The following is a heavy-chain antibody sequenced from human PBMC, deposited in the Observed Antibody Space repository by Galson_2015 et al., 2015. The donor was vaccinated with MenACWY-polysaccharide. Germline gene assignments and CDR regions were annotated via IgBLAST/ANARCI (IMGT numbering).Heavy chain of an antibody. CDR3: ARRNLGYCSSTSCPHWYFDL. CDR1: GYTFTSYD. D-gene: IGHD2-2*01. CDR2: MNPNSGNT. V-gene: IGHV1-8*01. J-gene: IGHJ2*01. Sequence: SVKVSCKASGYTFTSYDTNWVRQATGQGLEWMGWMNPNSGNTGYAQKFQGRVTMTRSTSMSTAYMELSSLRSEDTAVYFCARRNLGYCSSTSCPHWYFDLWGRGTLVTVSS.